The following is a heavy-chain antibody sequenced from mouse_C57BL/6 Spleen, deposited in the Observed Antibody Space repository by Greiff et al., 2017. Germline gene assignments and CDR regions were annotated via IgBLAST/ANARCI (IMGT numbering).Heavy chain of an antibody. CDR2: IYPGDGDT. CDR1: GYAFSSSW. CDR3: ARGSNYGYFDV. Sequence: QVQLQQSGPELVKPGASVKISCKASGYAFSSSWMTWVKQRPGTGLEWIGRIYPGDGDTNYNGKFKGKATLTADKSSSTAYMQLSSLTSEDSAVYFCARGSNYGYFDVWGTGTTVTVSS. V-gene: IGHV1-82*01. D-gene: IGHD2-5*01. J-gene: IGHJ1*03.